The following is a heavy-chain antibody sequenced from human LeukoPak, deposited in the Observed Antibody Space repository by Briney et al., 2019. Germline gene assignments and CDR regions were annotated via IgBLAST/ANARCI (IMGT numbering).Heavy chain of an antibody. CDR3: ARDPAFYYDSSGYYDY. V-gene: IGHV3-48*04. Sequence: QPGGSLRLSCAASGFTFSSCGLNWVRQAPGKGLEWVSYISNSGSTIYYADSVKGRFTISRDNAKNSLYLQMNSLRAEDTAVYYCARDPAFYYDSSGYYDYWGQGTLVTVSS. CDR2: ISNSGSTI. CDR1: GFTFSSCG. D-gene: IGHD3-22*01. J-gene: IGHJ4*02.